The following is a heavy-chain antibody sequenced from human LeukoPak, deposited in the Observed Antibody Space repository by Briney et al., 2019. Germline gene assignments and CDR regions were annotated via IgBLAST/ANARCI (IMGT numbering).Heavy chain of an antibody. Sequence: GGSLRLSCAASGFTFSSNYMSWVRQAPGKGLEWVTVIYNSGSTYYADSVKGRFTISRDDSKNTLHLQMNSLRAEDTAVYYCARLVGATYYFDFWGQGTLVTVSS. CDR1: GFTFSSNY. D-gene: IGHD1-26*01. V-gene: IGHV3-53*01. CDR3: ARLVGATYYFDF. J-gene: IGHJ4*02. CDR2: IYNSGST.